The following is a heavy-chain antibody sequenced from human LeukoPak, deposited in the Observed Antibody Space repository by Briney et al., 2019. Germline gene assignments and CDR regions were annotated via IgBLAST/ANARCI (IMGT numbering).Heavy chain of an antibody. Sequence: ASVKVSCKASGFTVTSSAVQWVRQARGQRLEWIGWIVVGSGNTNYAQKFQEGVTITRDMSTSTAYMELSSLRSEDTAVYYCAADGIYYDFWSGYSTDYYYGMDVWGQGTTVTVSS. CDR3: AADGIYYDFWSGYSTDYYYGMDV. V-gene: IGHV1-58*01. D-gene: IGHD3-3*01. CDR1: GFTVTSSA. J-gene: IGHJ6*02. CDR2: IVVGSGNT.